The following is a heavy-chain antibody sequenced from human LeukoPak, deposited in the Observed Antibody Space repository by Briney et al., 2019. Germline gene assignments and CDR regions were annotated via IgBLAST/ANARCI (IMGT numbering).Heavy chain of an antibody. V-gene: IGHV3-30-3*01. J-gene: IGHJ4*02. CDR3: ARSTSGWKLDY. Sequence: GGSLRLSCAASGFTFGDYAMHWVRQAPGKGLEWVSVMSYDGSKIYYADSVKGRFTISRDNSKNTLYLQMNSPRVDDTAVYYCARSTSGWKLDYWGQGTLVTVSS. CDR2: MSYDGSKI. CDR1: GFTFGDYA. D-gene: IGHD6-19*01.